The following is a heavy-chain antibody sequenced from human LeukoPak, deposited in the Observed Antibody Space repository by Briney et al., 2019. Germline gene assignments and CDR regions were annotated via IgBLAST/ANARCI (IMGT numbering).Heavy chain of an antibody. V-gene: IGHV4-38-2*02. CDR1: GYSISSGYY. J-gene: IGHJ3*02. CDR3: ARDPAFKALSHHAFDI. Sequence: SETLSLTCTVSGYSISSGYYWGWIRQPPGKGLEWIGSIYHSGSTYYNPSLKSRVTISVDTSKNQFSLKLSSVTAADTAVYYCARDPAFKALSHHAFDIWGQGTMVTVSS. CDR2: IYHSGST.